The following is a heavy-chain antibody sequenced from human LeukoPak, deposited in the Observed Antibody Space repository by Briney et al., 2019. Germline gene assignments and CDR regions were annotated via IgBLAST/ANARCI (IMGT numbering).Heavy chain of an antibody. CDR2: ISYDGSNK. Sequence: GGSLRLSCAASGFTFSSYGMHWVRQAPGKGLEWVAVISYDGSNKYYADSVKGRFTISRDNSKNTLYLQMNSLRAEDTAVYYCARSRGEPPDYWGQGTLVTVSS. D-gene: IGHD1-14*01. CDR1: GFTFSSYG. CDR3: ARSRGEPPDY. V-gene: IGHV3-30*03. J-gene: IGHJ4*02.